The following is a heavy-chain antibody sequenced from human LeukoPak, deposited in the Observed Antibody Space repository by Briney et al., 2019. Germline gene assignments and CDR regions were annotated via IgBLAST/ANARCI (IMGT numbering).Heavy chain of an antibody. J-gene: IGHJ3*02. Sequence: PGGSLRLSCAASGFTFSSYAMSWVRQAPGKGLEWVSAISGSGGSTYYADSVKGRFTISRDNSKNTLYLQMNSLRAEDTAVYYCARIFEGERHHDAFDIWGQGTMVTVSS. CDR1: GFTFSSYA. CDR2: ISGSGGST. CDR3: ARIFEGERHHDAFDI. D-gene: IGHD3-16*01. V-gene: IGHV3-23*01.